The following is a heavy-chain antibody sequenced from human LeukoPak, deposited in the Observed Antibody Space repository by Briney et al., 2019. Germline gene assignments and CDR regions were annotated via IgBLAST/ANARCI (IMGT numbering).Heavy chain of an antibody. CDR3: ARSRIYCSSTSCSTYDAFDI. CDR1: GFTFSEYY. D-gene: IGHD2-2*02. CDR2: ISRSGSTI. Sequence: GGSLRLSCAASGFTFSEYYMSWIRQAGGKGREWVAYISRSGSTIYYADSVKGRFTISRDNAKNSLYLQMNSLRAEDTAVYYCARSRIYCSSTSCSTYDAFDIWGQGTMVTVSS. J-gene: IGHJ3*02. V-gene: IGHV3-11*04.